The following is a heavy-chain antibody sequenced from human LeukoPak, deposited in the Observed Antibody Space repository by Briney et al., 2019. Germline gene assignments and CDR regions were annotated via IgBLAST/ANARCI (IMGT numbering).Heavy chain of an antibody. Sequence: SETLSLTCTVSGGSISSSSYYWGWIRQPPGKGLEWIGSSYYSGNTYKNPSLKSRVTISVDTSKNQLSLKLRSVTAADTAVYYCARQRYQMLPLRARFDPWGQGTLVTVSS. D-gene: IGHD2-2*01. CDR1: GGSISSSSYY. CDR2: SYYSGNT. V-gene: IGHV4-39*01. J-gene: IGHJ5*02. CDR3: ARQRYQMLPLRARFDP.